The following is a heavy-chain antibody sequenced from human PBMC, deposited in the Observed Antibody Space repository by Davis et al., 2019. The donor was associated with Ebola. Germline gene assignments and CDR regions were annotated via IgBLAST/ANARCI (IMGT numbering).Heavy chain of an antibody. Sequence: PSETLSLTCTVSSGSISNHYWSWIRQPAGKGLEWVGRIDTNGDTNYNPSLKSRVTISVDTSKNQFSLKLSSVTAADTAVYYCARDISTTVSAFDIWGQGTMVTVSS. J-gene: IGHJ3*02. CDR1: SGSISNHY. D-gene: IGHD2/OR15-2a*01. CDR2: IDTNGDT. CDR3: ARDISTTVSAFDI. V-gene: IGHV4-4*07.